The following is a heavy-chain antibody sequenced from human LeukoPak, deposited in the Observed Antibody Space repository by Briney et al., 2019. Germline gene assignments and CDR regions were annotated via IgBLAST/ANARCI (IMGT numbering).Heavy chain of an antibody. CDR2: ITGSGGDT. Sequence: GGSLRLSCAASGFTFNNYAMSWVRQAPGKGLEWVSAITGSGGDTFYVDSVKGRFTISRDNSKNTLYLQMSSLRAEDTAVYYWASNGDSSYYYGMEVWGQRATGTVSS. V-gene: IGHV3-23*01. CDR1: GFTFNNYA. CDR3: ASNGDSSYYYGMEV. J-gene: IGHJ6*02. D-gene: IGHD4-17*01.